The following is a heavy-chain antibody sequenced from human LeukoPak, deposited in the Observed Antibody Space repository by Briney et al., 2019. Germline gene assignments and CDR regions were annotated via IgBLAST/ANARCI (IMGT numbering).Heavy chain of an antibody. D-gene: IGHD6-6*01. CDR3: ARGDHSSIAAAYYFDY. Sequence: SETLSLTCAVYGESFSGFYWSWIRQSPGKGLEWIGEINHGGSTNYNPSLKTRVTISVDTSKNQFSLKLSSVTAADTAVYYCARGDHSSIAAAYYFDYWGQGTLVTVSS. CDR2: INHGGST. CDR1: GESFSGFY. J-gene: IGHJ4*02. V-gene: IGHV4-34*01.